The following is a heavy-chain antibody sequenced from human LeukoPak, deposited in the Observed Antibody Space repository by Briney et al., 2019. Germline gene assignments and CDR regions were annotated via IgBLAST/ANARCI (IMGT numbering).Heavy chain of an antibody. CDR3: TRDGPRSSGYPDT. CDR1: GGSISSYY. CDR2: IYYSGST. J-gene: IGHJ5*02. Sequence: PSETLSLTCTVSGGSISSYYWSWIRQPPGKGLEWIGYIYYSGSTNYNPSLKRRVNISVDTSKNQFSLRLNSVTAADTAVYYCTRDGPRSSGYPDTWGQGTRVTVSS. D-gene: IGHD3-22*01. V-gene: IGHV4-59*12.